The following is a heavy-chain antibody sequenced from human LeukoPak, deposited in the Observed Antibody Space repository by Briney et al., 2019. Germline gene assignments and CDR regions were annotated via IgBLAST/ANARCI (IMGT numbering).Heavy chain of an antibody. Sequence: GGSLRLSCAASGFIFSTYYMNWVRQAPGKGLEWVANIKRDGSEKDYVDSVKGRFTISRDNSKNTLYLQMNSLRAEDTAVYYCAKMDYDYVWGSYRHNWFDPWGQGTLVTVSS. CDR3: AKMDYDYVWGSYRHNWFDP. CDR1: GFIFSTYY. D-gene: IGHD3-16*02. CDR2: IKRDGSEK. V-gene: IGHV3-7*01. J-gene: IGHJ5*02.